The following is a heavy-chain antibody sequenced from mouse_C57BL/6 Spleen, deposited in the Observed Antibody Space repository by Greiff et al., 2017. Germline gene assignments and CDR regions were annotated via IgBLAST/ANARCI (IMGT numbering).Heavy chain of an antibody. CDR2: IWGDGST. V-gene: IGHV2-3*01. D-gene: IGHD2-1*01. Sequence: QVQLQQSGPGLVAPSQSLSITCTVSGFSLTSYGVSWVRQPPGKGLEWLGVIWGDGSTNYHSAPISSLSISKNNSKSQVCLKLNSLQTDDTATYYCAKTALLWSFAYWGQGTLVTVSA. CDR3: AKTALLWSFAY. CDR1: GFSLTSYG. J-gene: IGHJ3*01.